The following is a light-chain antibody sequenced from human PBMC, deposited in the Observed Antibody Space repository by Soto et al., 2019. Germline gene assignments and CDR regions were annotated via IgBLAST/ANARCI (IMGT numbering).Light chain of an antibody. CDR1: DSNIAEFS. CDR2: DNK. Sequence: QSVLTQPPSVSAAPGQRVTISCSGGDSNIAEFSVSWYRHLPGTAPKLLIYDNKKRPSGIPDRFSGSKSGTSATLVITGLQTGDEGDYYCGTWDDSLNGVVFGGGTQLTVL. V-gene: IGLV1-51*01. J-gene: IGLJ2*01. CDR3: GTWDDSLNGVV.